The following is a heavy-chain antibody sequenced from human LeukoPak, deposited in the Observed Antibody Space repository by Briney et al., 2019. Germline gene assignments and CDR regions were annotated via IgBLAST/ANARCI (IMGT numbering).Heavy chain of an antibody. CDR3: ARDYCTRGGDCYKEDLFDP. CDR1: GYTFGIYG. J-gene: IGHJ5*02. CDR2: ISPYDGDT. V-gene: IGHV1-18*01. D-gene: IGHD2-21*02. Sequence: GASVKVSCKASGYTFGIYGISWVRQAPGQGLEWMAWISPYDGDTNYAQKFEGRVTMTTETSTNTAYMELRSLRPDDTAIYYCARDYCTRGGDCYKEDLFDPWGQGTLVTVSA.